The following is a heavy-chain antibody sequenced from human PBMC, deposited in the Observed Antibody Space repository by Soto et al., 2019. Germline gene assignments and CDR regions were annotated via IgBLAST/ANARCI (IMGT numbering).Heavy chain of an antibody. CDR2: ISAYNGNT. D-gene: IGHD2-15*01. Sequence: ASVKVSCKASGYPFTSYGISWVRQAPGQGLEWMGWISAYNGNTNYAQKLQGRVTMTTDTSTSTAYMELRSLRSDDTAVYYCARDHCSGGSCYYDYWGQGTLVTVSS. CDR3: ARDHCSGGSCYYDY. V-gene: IGHV1-18*01. J-gene: IGHJ4*02. CDR1: GYPFTSYG.